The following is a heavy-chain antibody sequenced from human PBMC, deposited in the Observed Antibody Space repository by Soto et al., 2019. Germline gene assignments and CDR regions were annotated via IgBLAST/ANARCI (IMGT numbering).Heavy chain of an antibody. CDR2: ITSGGTT. V-gene: IGHV3-23*01. Sequence: GGSLRLSCAASGFSFSNYVMTWVRQAPGQGLEWVSSITSGGTTYYADSVKGRFTISRDNSKNTLSLQMTNLRVEDTAMFYCAKTFGQQLLPRAFNVWGQGTMVTVSS. J-gene: IGHJ3*01. D-gene: IGHD6-13*01. CDR1: GFSFSNYV. CDR3: AKTFGQQLLPRAFNV.